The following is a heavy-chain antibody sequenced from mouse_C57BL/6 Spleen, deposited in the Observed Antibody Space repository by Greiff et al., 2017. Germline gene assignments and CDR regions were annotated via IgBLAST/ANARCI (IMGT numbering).Heavy chain of an antibody. J-gene: IGHJ2*01. V-gene: IGHV1-39*01. Sequence: EVKLVESGPELVKPGASVKISCKASGYSFTDYNMNWVKQSNGKSLEWIGVINPNYGTTSYNQKFKGKATLTVDQSSSTAYMQLNSLTSEDSAVYYCARKIRRGEDFDYWGQGTTLTVSS. CDR1: GYSFTDYN. CDR2: INPNYGTT. D-gene: IGHD2-12*01. CDR3: ARKIRRGEDFDY.